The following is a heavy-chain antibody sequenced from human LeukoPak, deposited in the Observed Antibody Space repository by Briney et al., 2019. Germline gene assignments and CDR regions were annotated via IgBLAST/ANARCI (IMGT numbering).Heavy chain of an antibody. CDR3: ARDERNYYGSGSYYNTYYYYGMDV. CDR1: GYTFTGYY. J-gene: IGHJ6*02. Sequence: ASVKVSCKAFGYTFTGYYMHWVRQAPGQGLEWMGWINPNSGGTNYAQKFQGWVTMTRDTSISTAYMELSRLRSDDTAVYYCARDERNYYGSGSYYNTYYYYGMDVWGQGTTVTVSS. V-gene: IGHV1-2*04. CDR2: INPNSGGT. D-gene: IGHD3-10*01.